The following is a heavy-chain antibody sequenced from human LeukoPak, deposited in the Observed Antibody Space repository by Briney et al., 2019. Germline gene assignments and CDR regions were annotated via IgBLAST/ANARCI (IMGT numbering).Heavy chain of an antibody. Sequence: QPGVSLRLSCAASGFSFSTYWMSWVRQAPGKGLEWVANIKEDGSEKHYVDSVKGRFTISRDNAKNSLYLQMNSLRAEDRAVYYCAREILRAATALDLWGQGTLLTVSS. CDR3: AREILRAATALDL. CDR2: IKEDGSEK. CDR1: GFSFSTYW. D-gene: IGHD1-26*01. V-gene: IGHV3-7*04. J-gene: IGHJ5*02.